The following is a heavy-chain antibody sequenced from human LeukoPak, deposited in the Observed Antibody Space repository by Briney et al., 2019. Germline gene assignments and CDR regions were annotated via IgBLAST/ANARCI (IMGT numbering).Heavy chain of an antibody. CDR1: GFNFGDYG. CDR3: SRDGSGDYVADY. CDR2: IRSRPFGGTT. D-gene: IGHD4-17*01. J-gene: IGHJ4*02. V-gene: IGHV3-49*03. Sequence: SGGSLRLSCTASGFNFGDYGMSWFRQAPGKGLEWVCFIRSRPFGGTTEYATSVKGRFTILRDDSQNIAYLDMNSLKSEDTAVYYCSRDGSGDYVADYWGQGTLVTVSS.